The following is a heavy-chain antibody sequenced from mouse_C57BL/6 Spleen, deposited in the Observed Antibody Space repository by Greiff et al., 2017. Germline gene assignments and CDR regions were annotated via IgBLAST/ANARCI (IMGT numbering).Heavy chain of an antibody. CDR1: GYTFTSYW. D-gene: IGHD3-2*02. CDR2: IDPSDSYT. CDR3: AKHTQWYFDV. J-gene: IGHJ1*01. Sequence: QVQLKQSGAELVMPGASVKLSCKASGYTFTSYWMQWVKQRPGQGLEWIGEIDPSDSYTNYNQKFKGKSTLTVDKSSSTAYMQLSSLASEVSAVYYWAKHTQWYFDVWGPGTTVTVSS. V-gene: IGHV1-69*01.